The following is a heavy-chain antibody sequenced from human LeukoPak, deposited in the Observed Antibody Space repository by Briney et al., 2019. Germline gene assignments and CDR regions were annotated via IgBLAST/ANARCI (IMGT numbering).Heavy chain of an antibody. CDR1: GDSISSYY. J-gene: IGHJ4*02. V-gene: IGHV4-59*01. Sequence: PSETLSLTCTVSGDSISSYYWTWIRQPPGKGLEWIGYYYSGSTNYNPSLKSRVTISVDTSKNQFSLKLSSVTAADTAVYYCARESLLAHDYWGQGTLVTVSS. D-gene: IGHD2-21*01. CDR3: ARESLLAHDY. CDR2: YYSGST.